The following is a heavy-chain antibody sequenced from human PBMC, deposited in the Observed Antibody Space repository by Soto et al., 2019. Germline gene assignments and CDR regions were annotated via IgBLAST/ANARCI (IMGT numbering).Heavy chain of an antibody. CDR1: GRTYSGFY. Sequence: PSQTLSRTGAPYGRTYSGFYWRWIRQPPEKELEWLGGISHRQSTDSNPSLKRRGTISVDTAKNRLSRKRCSVNAADTAVYYCARGELSEYVWGSYRYHFDYWGQQSVVT. D-gene: IGHD3-16*02. CDR2: ISHRQST. V-gene: IGHV4-34*01. CDR3: ARGELSEYVWGSYRYHFDY. J-gene: IGHJ4*02.